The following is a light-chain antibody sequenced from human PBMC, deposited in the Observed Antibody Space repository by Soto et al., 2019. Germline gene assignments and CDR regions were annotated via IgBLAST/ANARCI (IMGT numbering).Light chain of an antibody. CDR3: SSFASSGTPYV. J-gene: IGLJ1*01. Sequence: QSALTQPASVSGSPGQSITISCTGTKDTIGRVDFVSWYQQHPHKAPKLIIYEVRKRPSGVSDRFSGSKSGNTASLTISGLQTEDEADYYCSSFASSGTPYVFGAGTKVTVL. V-gene: IGLV2-14*01. CDR1: KDTIGRVDF. CDR2: EVR.